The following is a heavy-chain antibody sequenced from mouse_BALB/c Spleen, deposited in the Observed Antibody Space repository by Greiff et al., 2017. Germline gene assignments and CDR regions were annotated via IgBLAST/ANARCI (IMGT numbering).Heavy chain of an antibody. Sequence: VQLVESGGGLVQPGGSLKLSCAASGFTFSSYGMSWVRQTPDKRLELVATINSNGGSTYYPDSVKGRFTISRDNAKNTLYLQMSSLKSEDTAMYYCAREGGGGNYFDYWGQGTTLTVSS. V-gene: IGHV5-6-3*01. CDR2: INSNGGST. J-gene: IGHJ2*01. CDR1: GFTFSSYG. D-gene: IGHD2-14*01. CDR3: AREGGGGNYFDY.